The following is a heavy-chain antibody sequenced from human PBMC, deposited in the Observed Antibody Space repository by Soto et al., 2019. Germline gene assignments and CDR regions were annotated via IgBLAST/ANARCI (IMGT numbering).Heavy chain of an antibody. J-gene: IGHJ4*02. V-gene: IGHV4-31*03. CDR3: AREEGYYFDY. CDR1: GGSISSGGYY. Sequence: SETLSLTCTVSGGSISSGGYYWSWIRQHPGKGLEWIGYIYYSGSTYYNPSLKSRVTISVDTSKNQSSLKLSSVTAADTAVYYCAREEGYYFDYWGQGTLVTVSS. D-gene: IGHD3-22*01. CDR2: IYYSGST.